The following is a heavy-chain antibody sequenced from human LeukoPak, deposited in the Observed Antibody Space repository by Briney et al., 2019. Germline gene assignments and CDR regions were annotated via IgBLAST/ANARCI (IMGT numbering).Heavy chain of an antibody. Sequence: GESLKISCNGSGYXFTSYWVCWVRQMPGKGLEWMGIIYPGDSDTRYSPSFQGQVTISADKSISTAYLQWSSLKASDTAMYYCARLGTLLRPPDYWGQGTLVTVSS. CDR1: GYXFTSYW. CDR2: IYPGDSDT. J-gene: IGHJ4*02. CDR3: ARLGTLLRPPDY. V-gene: IGHV5-51*01. D-gene: IGHD2/OR15-2a*01.